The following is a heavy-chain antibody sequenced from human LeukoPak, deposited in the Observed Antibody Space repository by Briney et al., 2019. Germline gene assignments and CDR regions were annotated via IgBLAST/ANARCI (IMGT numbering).Heavy chain of an antibody. CDR1: GGSFSGYY. V-gene: IGHV4-34*01. Sequence: SEPLSLTCAVYGGSFSGYYWSWIRQPPGKGLEWIGEINHSGSTNYNPSLKSRVTISVDTSKNQFSLKLSSVTAADTAVYYCARAARGYSYGRPYYYYYYMDVWGKGTTVTVSS. J-gene: IGHJ6*03. D-gene: IGHD5-18*01. CDR3: ARAARGYSYGRPYYYYYYMDV. CDR2: INHSGST.